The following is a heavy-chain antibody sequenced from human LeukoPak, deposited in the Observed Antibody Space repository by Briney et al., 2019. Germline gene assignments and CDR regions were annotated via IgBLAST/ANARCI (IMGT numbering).Heavy chain of an antibody. CDR2: INHSGST. D-gene: IGHD6-6*01. Sequence: SETLSLTCAVYGGSFSDYYWSWIRQPPGKGLEWIGEINHSGSTNYNPSLKSRVTISVDTSKIQFSLKLSSVTAADTAVYYCARGSSDWYFDLWGRGTLVTVSS. CDR1: GGSFSDYY. V-gene: IGHV4-34*01. CDR3: ARGSSDWYFDL. J-gene: IGHJ2*01.